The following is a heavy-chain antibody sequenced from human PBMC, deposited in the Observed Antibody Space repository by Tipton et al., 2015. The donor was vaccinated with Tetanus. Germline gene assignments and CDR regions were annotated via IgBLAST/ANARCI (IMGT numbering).Heavy chain of an antibody. CDR2: IFPGASGV. Sequence: QFGPEVKKPGESLNISCKASGYNFATFWIGWVRQKPGKGLEWMGIIFPGASGVRYSPTFEGKVTITADRSTTTAYLQWDRLKVSDTAIYYCARHGWATSDSWVDPWGQGTLVTVSS. CDR1: GYNFATFW. J-gene: IGHJ5*02. CDR3: ARHGWATSDSWVDP. V-gene: IGHV5-51*01. D-gene: IGHD3-10*01.